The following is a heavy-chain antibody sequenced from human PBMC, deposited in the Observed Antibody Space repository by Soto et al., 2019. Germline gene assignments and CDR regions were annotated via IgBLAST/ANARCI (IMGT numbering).Heavy chain of an antibody. J-gene: IGHJ5*02. D-gene: IGHD6-25*01. CDR1: GGSLSSYY. V-gene: IGHV4-59*01. CDR3: GSVRPSGYVLS. Sequence: SEALSLTCPLSGGSLSSYYWTWIRQSPGKGLEWIGYVYFSGNTNYNPSLKSRVAISIDTSKNQFSLRLASVTAADTAFYYCGSVRPSGYVLSWGQGTLVTVSS. CDR2: VYFSGNT.